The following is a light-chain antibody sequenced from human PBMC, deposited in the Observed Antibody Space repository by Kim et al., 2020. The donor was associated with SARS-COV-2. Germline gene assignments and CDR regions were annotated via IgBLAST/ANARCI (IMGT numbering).Light chain of an antibody. Sequence: QSITTSFSGTSSDVCGKNSFSEYQQHPGTAPKLIIYDVNERPSGVSNRFSGSKSGHTASLTISGLQSDDEADYYCSSYTSSSTLVFGGGTQLTVL. CDR3: SSYTSSSTLV. CDR1: SSDVCGKNS. CDR2: DVN. J-gene: IGLJ2*01. V-gene: IGLV2-14*03.